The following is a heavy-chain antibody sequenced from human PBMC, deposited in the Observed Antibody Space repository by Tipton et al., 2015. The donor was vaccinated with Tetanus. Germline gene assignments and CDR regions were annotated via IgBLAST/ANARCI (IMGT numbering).Heavy chain of an antibody. V-gene: IGHV4-59*01. J-gene: IGHJ5*02. Sequence: TLSLTCTVSGGSISSYYWSWIRQPPGKGLEWIGYIYYSGRTNYNPSLKSRVTISVDTSKNQFSLKLSSVTAADTAVYYCARGQLLSRDWFDTWGQGTLVTVSS. D-gene: IGHD2-2*01. CDR1: GGSISSYY. CDR2: IYYSGRT. CDR3: ARGQLLSRDWFDT.